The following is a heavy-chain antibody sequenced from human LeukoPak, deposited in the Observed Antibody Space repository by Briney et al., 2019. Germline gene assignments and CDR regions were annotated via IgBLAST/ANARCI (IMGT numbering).Heavy chain of an antibody. CDR3: ARVIYSTSCHDY. CDR2: ISSSGNTI. V-gene: IGHV3-48*03. D-gene: IGHD6-13*01. CDR1: GFTFSSYE. J-gene: IGHJ4*02. Sequence: AGSLRLSCAASGFTFSSYEMNWVRQPPGKGLEWVSYISSSGNTIYYADSVKGRFTISRDNAKNSLYLQMNSLRAEDTAVYYCARVIYSTSCHDYWGQGTLVTVSS.